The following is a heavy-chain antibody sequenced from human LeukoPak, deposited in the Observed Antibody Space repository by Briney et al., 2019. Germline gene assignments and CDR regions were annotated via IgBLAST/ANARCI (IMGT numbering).Heavy chain of an antibody. CDR1: GFTFSSYA. J-gene: IGHJ4*02. CDR3: ANRGVIDFLTGYYYYFDY. V-gene: IGHV3-23*01. Sequence: PGGSLRLSCAASGFTFSSYAMSWVRQAPGKGLEWVSTISGSGGSTYYADSVKGRFTISRDNSKNTLYPQMNSLRPEDTAVYFCANRGVIDFLTGYYYYFDYWGQGTLVIVSS. CDR2: ISGSGGST. D-gene: IGHD3-9*01.